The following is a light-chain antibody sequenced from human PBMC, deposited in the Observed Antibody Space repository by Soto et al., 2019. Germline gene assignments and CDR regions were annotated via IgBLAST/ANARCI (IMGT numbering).Light chain of an antibody. CDR2: AAS. CDR1: QSISSY. J-gene: IGKJ1*01. Sequence: DIQMTQSPSSLSASVGDRVTINCRASQSISSYLNWYQQKPGKAPKLLIYAASSLQSGVPSRFSGSGFGTDFTLTISSLQPEDFATYYCQQSYSTPWTFGQGTKVDIK. V-gene: IGKV1-39*01. CDR3: QQSYSTPWT.